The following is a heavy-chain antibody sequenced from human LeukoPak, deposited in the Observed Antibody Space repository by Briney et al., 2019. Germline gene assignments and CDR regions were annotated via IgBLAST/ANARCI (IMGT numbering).Heavy chain of an antibody. V-gene: IGHV3-23*01. CDR3: AKSSYYDSSGYYREYYFDY. Sequence: GGSLRLSCAASGFTFSSYVMSWVRQAPGKGLEWVSCISGNLNTYYADFVKGRFTISRDNSKNTLFLQMNSLRAEDTAVYYCAKSSYYDSSGYYREYYFDYWGQGTLVTVSS. CDR1: GFTFSSYV. D-gene: IGHD3-22*01. J-gene: IGHJ4*02. CDR2: ISGNLNT.